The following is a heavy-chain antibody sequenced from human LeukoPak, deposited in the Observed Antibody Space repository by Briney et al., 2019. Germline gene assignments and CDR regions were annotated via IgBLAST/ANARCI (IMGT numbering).Heavy chain of an antibody. CDR1: GFTFSSYE. Sequence: GGSLRLSCAASGFTFSSYEMNWVRQAPGKGLEWVSYISSSGSTIYYADSVKGRFTISRDNAKNSLYLQMDNVRVEDTAVYFCARYSEVYYYVDVWGTGTTVTVSS. CDR2: ISSSGSTI. V-gene: IGHV3-48*03. CDR3: ARYSEVYYYVDV. D-gene: IGHD2-21*01. J-gene: IGHJ6*03.